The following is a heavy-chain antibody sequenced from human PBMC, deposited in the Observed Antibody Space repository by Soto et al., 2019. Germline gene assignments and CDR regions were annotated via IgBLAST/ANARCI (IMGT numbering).Heavy chain of an antibody. CDR2: ISYEGSAQ. V-gene: IGHV3-30*03. CDR1: GFSFSNYA. J-gene: IGHJ4*02. Sequence: QVQLVESGGGVVQPGGSLRLSCAASGFSFSNYAMNWVRQAPDKGLEWVALISYEGSAQYYADSVKGRFTISRDNSKNTLYLQMXXXRXXXXXXXXXXXXXXXXXXXXDYXGQGTXVTVPS. CDR3: XXXXXXXXXXXDY.